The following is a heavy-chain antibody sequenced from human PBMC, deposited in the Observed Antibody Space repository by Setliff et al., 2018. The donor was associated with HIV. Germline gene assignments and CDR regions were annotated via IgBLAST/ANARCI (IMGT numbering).Heavy chain of an antibody. CDR3: ARHRDPPGISWIYYYYYMDL. CDR2: IYYSGST. V-gene: IGHV4-39*01. J-gene: IGHJ6*03. Sequence: SETLSLTCTVSGGSISSGSYYWSWIRQPPGKGLEWIGSIYYSGSTYYNPSLSSRLTISVDTSKNHVSLRLSSVTAADTGVYYCARHRDPPGISWIYYYYYMDLWGEGTTVTVSS. CDR1: GGSISSGSYY. D-gene: IGHD6-13*01.